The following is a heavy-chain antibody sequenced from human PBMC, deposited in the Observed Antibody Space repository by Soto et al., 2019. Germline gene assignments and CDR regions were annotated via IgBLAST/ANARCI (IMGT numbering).Heavy chain of an antibody. CDR1: RFAFASYA. CDR2: ISAYNGNT. Sequence: SVKPSWKAPRFAFASYAICWARQSPEKGLEWMGWISAYNGNTNYAQKLQGRVTMTTDTSTSTAYMELRSLRSDDTAVYYCARAVTIFGVVISGYFDYWGQGTLVTVSS. V-gene: IGHV1-18*01. CDR3: ARAVTIFGVVISGYFDY. J-gene: IGHJ4*02. D-gene: IGHD3-3*01.